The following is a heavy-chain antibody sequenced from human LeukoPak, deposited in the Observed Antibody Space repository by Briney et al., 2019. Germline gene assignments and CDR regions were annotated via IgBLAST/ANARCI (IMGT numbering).Heavy chain of an antibody. CDR1: GFTFDDYG. V-gene: IGHV3-20*04. D-gene: IGHD1/OR15-1a*01. CDR2: INWNGGST. Sequence: TGGSLRLSCAASGFTFDDYGMSWVRLIPGKGLEWLSGINWNGGSTGYADSVKGRFTISRDNAKNSLYLQMNSLRGEDTALYYCARGGLKQRHAFDIWGQGTMVTVSS. J-gene: IGHJ3*02. CDR3: ARGGLKQRHAFDI.